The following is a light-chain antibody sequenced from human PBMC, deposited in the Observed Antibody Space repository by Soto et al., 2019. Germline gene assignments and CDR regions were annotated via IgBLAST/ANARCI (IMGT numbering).Light chain of an antibody. CDR1: QNLLYSSNNKNY. CDR2: WAS. V-gene: IGKV4-1*01. CDR3: QQYYDTPLT. J-gene: IGKJ4*01. Sequence: DIVVTQSPDFLAVSLSERATINCTSSQNLLYSSNNKNYFAWYQQKPGQPPKMLIKWASTRTSGVPDRFSGSGSGTEFTLTISSLQAEDVALYYCQQYYDTPLTFGGGTKVEIK.